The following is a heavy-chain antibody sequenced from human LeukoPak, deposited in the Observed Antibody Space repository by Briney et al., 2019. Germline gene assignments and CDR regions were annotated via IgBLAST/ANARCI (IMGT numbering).Heavy chain of an antibody. CDR1: GGSISSGEYY. CDR3: ARGDYNDFPYWFGP. V-gene: IGHV4-30-4*01. Sequence: PSQTLSLTCTVSGGSISSGEYYWSWVRQPPGKGLEWIGYIYHSGDTYYNRPLKNRITISKDTSKNQFSLRLSSVTAADTAVYYCARGDYNDFPYWFGPWGQGTLVTVSS. J-gene: IGHJ5*02. D-gene: IGHD3-3*01. CDR2: IYHSGDT.